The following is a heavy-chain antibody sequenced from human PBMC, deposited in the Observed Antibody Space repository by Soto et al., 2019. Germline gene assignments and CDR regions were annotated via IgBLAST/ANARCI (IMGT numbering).Heavy chain of an antibody. D-gene: IGHD4-4*01. CDR2: INPDGSTT. J-gene: IGHJ6*02. Sequence: EVQLVESVGGLVQPGGSLRLSCAASGFTFSSYWMHWVRQAPGEGLMWVSRINPDGSTTSYADSVKGRFTISRDNAKNTLYLQMNSLRVEDTAVYYCARVPTTVTTPGMDVWGQGTTVTVSS. V-gene: IGHV3-74*01. CDR3: ARVPTTVTTPGMDV. CDR1: GFTFSSYW.